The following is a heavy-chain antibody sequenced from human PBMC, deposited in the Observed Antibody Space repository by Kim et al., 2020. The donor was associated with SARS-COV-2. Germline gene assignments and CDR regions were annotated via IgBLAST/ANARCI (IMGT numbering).Heavy chain of an antibody. D-gene: IGHD3-22*01. CDR2: ISSSGGST. Sequence: GGSLRLSCAASGFTFSSYAMSWVRQAPGKGLEWVSAISSSGGSTKYADSVKGRFTVSRDKSKNTMYLQMNSMRAEDTAVYYCWKRDGITWIVVVIDLHFDYWGQGTLVTVSS. CDR3: WKRDGITWIVVVIDLHFDY. J-gene: IGHJ4*02. V-gene: IGHV3-23*01. CDR1: GFTFSSYA.